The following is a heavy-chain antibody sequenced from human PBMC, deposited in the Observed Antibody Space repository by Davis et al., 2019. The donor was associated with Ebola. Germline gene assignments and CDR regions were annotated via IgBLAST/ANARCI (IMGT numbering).Heavy chain of an antibody. J-gene: IGHJ6*02. D-gene: IGHD3-10*01. V-gene: IGHV1-18*01. Sequence: AASVKVSCKASGYTFTSYGISWVRQAPGQGLEWMGWISAYNGNTNYAQKLQGRVTMTTDTSTSTAYMELRSLRSDDTAVYYCARDRVGEGFTMVRGYGMDVWGQGTTVTVSS. CDR3: ARDRVGEGFTMVRGYGMDV. CDR2: ISAYNGNT. CDR1: GYTFTSYG.